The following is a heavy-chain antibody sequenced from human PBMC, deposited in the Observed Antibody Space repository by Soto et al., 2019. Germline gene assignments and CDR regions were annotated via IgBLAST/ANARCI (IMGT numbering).Heavy chain of an antibody. CDR2: ISSSSSYI. J-gene: IGHJ6*02. Sequence: EVQLVESGGGLVKPGGSLRLSCAASGFTFSSYSMNWVRQAPGKGLEWVSSISSSSSYIYYADSVKGRFTISRDNAKNSLYLQMNSLRAEDTAVYYCARDRAAAPGGMVFWGRGTTVTVSS. D-gene: IGHD6-13*01. CDR1: GFTFSSYS. V-gene: IGHV3-21*01. CDR3: ARDRAAAPGGMVF.